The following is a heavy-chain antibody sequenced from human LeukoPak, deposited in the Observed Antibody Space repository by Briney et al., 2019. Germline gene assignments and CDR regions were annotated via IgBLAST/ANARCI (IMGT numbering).Heavy chain of an antibody. CDR2: IYYSGNT. V-gene: IGHV4-39*01. CDR3: ARLRSDAFDM. CDR1: GGSISSGSSY. J-gene: IGHJ3*02. Sequence: SETLSLTCTVSGGSISSGSSYWGWIRQPPGKGLEWIGNIYYSGNTYYNPSLKSRVTISVDTSKNQFSLRLSSVTAADTAVYHCARLRSDAFDMWGQGTMVTVSP.